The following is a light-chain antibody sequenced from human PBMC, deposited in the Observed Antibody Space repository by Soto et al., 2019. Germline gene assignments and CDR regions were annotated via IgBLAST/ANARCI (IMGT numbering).Light chain of an antibody. V-gene: IGKV2-28*01. J-gene: IGKJ1*01. CDR1: QSLLHLNGNIY. Sequence: DIVLTQYPLSLPVTPGEPASISCRSSQSLLHLNGNIYLDGYLQKPGQSPQLLIYLGSIRASGVPDRFSGSGSGTDFTLKITRVEAEDVGVSYCMQAVQAPRTFGLGTKVDIK. CDR2: LGS. CDR3: MQAVQAPRT.